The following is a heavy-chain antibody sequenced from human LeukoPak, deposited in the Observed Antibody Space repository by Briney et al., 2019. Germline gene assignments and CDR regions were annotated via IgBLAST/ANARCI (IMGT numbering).Heavy chain of an antibody. Sequence: PGRSLRLSCAASEFTFSSYGMHWVRQAPGKGLEWVAVISYDGSNKYYADSVKGRFTISRDNSKNTLYLQMNSLRAEDTAVYYCAKDDFDYGGLHWGQGTLVTVSS. V-gene: IGHV3-30*18. CDR2: ISYDGSNK. J-gene: IGHJ4*02. D-gene: IGHD4-23*01. CDR3: AKDDFDYGGLH. CDR1: EFTFSSYG.